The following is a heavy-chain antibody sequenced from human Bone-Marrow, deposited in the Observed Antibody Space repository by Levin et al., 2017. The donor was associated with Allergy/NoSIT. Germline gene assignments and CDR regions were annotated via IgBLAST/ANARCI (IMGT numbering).Heavy chain of an antibody. D-gene: IGHD3-3*01. Sequence: GGSLRLSCAASGFTFSSYWMSWVRQAPGKGLEWVANIKQDGSEKYYVDSVKGRFTISRDNAKNSLYLQMNSLRAEDTAVYYCAREFGRANYDFWSGYTLIEWYYYYYMDVWGKGTTVTVSS. CDR3: AREFGRANYDFWSGYTLIEWYYYYYMDV. J-gene: IGHJ6*03. V-gene: IGHV3-7*03. CDR2: IKQDGSEK. CDR1: GFTFSSYW.